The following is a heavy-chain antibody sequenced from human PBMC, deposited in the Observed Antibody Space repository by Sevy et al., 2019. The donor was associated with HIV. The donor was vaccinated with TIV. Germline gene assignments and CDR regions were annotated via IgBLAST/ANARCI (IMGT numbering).Heavy chain of an antibody. V-gene: IGHV1-2*02. CDR2: INPDTGGT. D-gene: IGHD2-2*01. CDR1: GYTFTGYY. J-gene: IGHJ4*02. Sequence: ASVKVSCKASGYTFTGYYVHWVRQAPGQGLEWMGWINPDTGGTKYAQKFHGRVSMTRDTSITTAYMEVSRLTSDDTAVYYCVRAYRISQWGYFGSRPPPLRYDYWGQGTLVTVSS. CDR3: VRAYRISQWGYFGSRPPPLRYDY.